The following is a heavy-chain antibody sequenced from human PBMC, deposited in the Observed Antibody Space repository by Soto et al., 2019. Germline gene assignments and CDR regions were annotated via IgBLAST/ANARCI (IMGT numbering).Heavy chain of an antibody. D-gene: IGHD3-10*01. CDR1: GFSFSDHY. CDR3: VRVRGGGTYHFDY. CDR2: TRNKANSYTT. Sequence: EVQLVESGGGFVQPGGSLRLSCAASGFSFSDHYMDWVRQAPGKGLKWVGRTRNKANSYTTEYAASVKGRFTISRDDSNHSLYLQMNGLKTDDTDVYFCVRVRGGGTYHFDYWGQGTLVTVSS. J-gene: IGHJ4*02. V-gene: IGHV3-72*01.